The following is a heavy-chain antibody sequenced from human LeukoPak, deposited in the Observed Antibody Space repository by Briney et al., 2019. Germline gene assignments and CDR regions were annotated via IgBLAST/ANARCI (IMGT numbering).Heavy chain of an antibody. CDR2: IVVGSGNT. CDR3: ATDLGETQLVRDY. J-gene: IGHJ4*02. CDR1: GFTFTSSA. Sequence: GASVKVSCKASGFTFTSSAVQWVRQARGQRLEWIGWIVVGSGNTNYAQKFQGRVTMTEDTSTDTAYMELSSLRSEDTAVYYCATDLGETQLVRDYWGQGTLVTVSS. V-gene: IGHV1-58*01. D-gene: IGHD6-13*01.